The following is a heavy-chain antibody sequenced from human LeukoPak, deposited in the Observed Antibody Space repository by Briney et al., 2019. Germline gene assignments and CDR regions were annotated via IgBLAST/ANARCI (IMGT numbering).Heavy chain of an antibody. D-gene: IGHD2-2*01. Sequence: PGGSLRLSCTASGFTFGDYAMSWFRQAPGKGLEWVGFIRSKAYGGTTEYAASVKGRFTISRDDSKSIAYLQMNSLKTEDTAVYYCARGGVYCSSVSCSVDYWGQGTLVTVSS. J-gene: IGHJ4*02. CDR3: ARGGVYCSSVSCSVDY. CDR2: IRSKAYGGTT. V-gene: IGHV3-49*03. CDR1: GFTFGDYA.